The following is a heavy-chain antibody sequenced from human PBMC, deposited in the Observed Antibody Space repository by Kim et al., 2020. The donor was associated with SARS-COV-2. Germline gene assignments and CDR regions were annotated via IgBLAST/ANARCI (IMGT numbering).Heavy chain of an antibody. D-gene: IGHD6-13*01. V-gene: IGHV4-59*13. CDR1: GGSISSYY. CDR2: IYYSGST. Sequence: SETLSLTCTVSGGSISSYYWSWIRQPPGKGLEWIGYIYYSGSTNYNPSLKSRVTISVDTSKNQFSLKLSSVTAADTAVYYCARVEAAAGIGGYYYYGMDVWGQGTTVTVSS. CDR3: ARVEAAAGIGGYYYYGMDV. J-gene: IGHJ6*02.